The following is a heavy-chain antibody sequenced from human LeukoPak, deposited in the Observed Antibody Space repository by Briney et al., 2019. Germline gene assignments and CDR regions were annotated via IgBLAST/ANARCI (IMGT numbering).Heavy chain of an antibody. CDR2: IYPGDSDT. CDR3: ARGPLYYYDSSGYYGAFDI. CDR1: GYSFTSYW. J-gene: IGHJ3*02. Sequence: ESLKISCKGSGYSFTSYWIGWVRHMPGKGLEGMGIIYPGDSDTRYSPSFQGQVTISPDKSISTAYLQWSSLKASDTAMYYCARGPLYYYDSSGYYGAFDIWGQGTMVTVSS. V-gene: IGHV5-51*01. D-gene: IGHD3-22*01.